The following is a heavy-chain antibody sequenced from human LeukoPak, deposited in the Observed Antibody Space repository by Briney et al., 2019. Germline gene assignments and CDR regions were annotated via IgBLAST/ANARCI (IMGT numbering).Heavy chain of an antibody. CDR3: ARAVYSSPPELFDY. CDR1: GYTFTSYD. Sequence: ASVKVSCKASGYTFTSYDINWVRQATGQGLEWMGWMNPNSGNTGYAQKFQGRATMTRNTSISTAYMELSSLGSEDTAVYYCARAVYSSPPELFDYWGQGTLVTVSS. D-gene: IGHD6-13*01. J-gene: IGHJ4*02. V-gene: IGHV1-8*01. CDR2: MNPNSGNT.